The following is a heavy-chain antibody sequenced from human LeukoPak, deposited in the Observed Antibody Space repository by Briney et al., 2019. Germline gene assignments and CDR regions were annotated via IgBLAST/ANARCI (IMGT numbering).Heavy chain of an antibody. D-gene: IGHD6-19*01. Sequence: GGSLRLSCAASGFAFSSYSMNWVRQAPGKGLEWVSSISSSSSYIYYADSVKGRFTISRDNTDNSLYLQMNNLRADDTALYYCARDVEVAGIRDSWGQGTVVTVSS. J-gene: IGHJ4*02. CDR1: GFAFSSYS. CDR3: ARDVEVAGIRDS. CDR2: ISSSSSYI. V-gene: IGHV3-21*06.